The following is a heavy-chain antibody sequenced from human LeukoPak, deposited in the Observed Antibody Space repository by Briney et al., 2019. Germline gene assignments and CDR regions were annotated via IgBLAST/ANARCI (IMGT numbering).Heavy chain of an antibody. CDR1: GGSISSYY. Sequence: PSETLSLTCTVSGGSISSYYRSWIRQPPGKGLEWIGYIYYSGSTNYNPSLKSRVTISVDTSKNQFSLKLSSVTAADTSVYYCARHGGYDYWSLNYYYYYGMDVWGQGTTVTVSS. V-gene: IGHV4-59*08. J-gene: IGHJ6*02. CDR2: IYYSGST. CDR3: ARHGGYDYWSLNYYYYYGMDV. D-gene: IGHD5-12*01.